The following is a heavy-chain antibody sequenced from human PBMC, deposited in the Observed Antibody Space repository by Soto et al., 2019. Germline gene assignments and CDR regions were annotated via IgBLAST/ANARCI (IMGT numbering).Heavy chain of an antibody. D-gene: IGHD6-6*01. CDR1: GYSFTSYW. J-gene: IGHJ6*02. V-gene: IGHV5-10-1*01. CDR3: ARHSVSSSPAYYYYYYGMDV. CDR2: IDPSDSYT. Sequence: GESLKISCKGSGYSFTSYWISWVRQMPGKGLEWMGRIDPSDSYTNYSPSFQGHVTISAGKSISTAYLQWSSLKASDTAMYYCARHSVSSSPAYYYYYYGMDVWGRGTTVIV.